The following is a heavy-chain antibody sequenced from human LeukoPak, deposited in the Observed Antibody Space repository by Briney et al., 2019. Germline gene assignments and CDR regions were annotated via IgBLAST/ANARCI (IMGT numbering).Heavy chain of an antibody. CDR3: AREAVTANGYFDY. CDR1: GFTFSNAW. Sequence: PGGSLRLSCAASGFTFSNAWMTWVRQAPGKGLEWVGRIKSKTEGATTDYAAPVKGRFTISRDDSKNKLYLQMNSLKTEDTAVYYCAREAVTANGYFDYWGQGTLVTVSS. D-gene: IGHD2-21*02. CDR2: IKSKTEGATT. V-gene: IGHV3-15*01. J-gene: IGHJ4*02.